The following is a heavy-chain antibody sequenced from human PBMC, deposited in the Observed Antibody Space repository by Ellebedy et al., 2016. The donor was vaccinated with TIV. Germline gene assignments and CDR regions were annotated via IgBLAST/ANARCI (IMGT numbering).Heavy chain of an antibody. V-gene: IGHV4-59*01. CDR3: TSWGDYGGNRHFDY. Sequence: SETLSLTXTVSGGSINSYFWSWIRQPPEKGLEWIGHFYYVGSTSYNPSLKSRVTISGDTSRNQFSLELRSVTAADTAVYYCTSWGDYGGNRHFDYWGQGTLVTVAS. D-gene: IGHD4-23*01. CDR1: GGSINSYF. J-gene: IGHJ4*02. CDR2: FYYVGST.